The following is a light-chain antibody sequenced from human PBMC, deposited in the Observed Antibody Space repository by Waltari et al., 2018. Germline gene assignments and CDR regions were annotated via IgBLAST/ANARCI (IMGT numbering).Light chain of an antibody. V-gene: IGLV2-23*01. CDR3: CAYAGSDTFI. J-gene: IGLJ6*01. CDR1: SRDIGSYNL. Sequence: GSPGQSITISCTGSSRDIGSYNLVSWFQQHPGKAPKLIIYDSTNRPSGVSDRFSASKSGSTASLTISGLQGEDEADYYCCAYAGSDTFIFGGGTQVTV. CDR2: DST.